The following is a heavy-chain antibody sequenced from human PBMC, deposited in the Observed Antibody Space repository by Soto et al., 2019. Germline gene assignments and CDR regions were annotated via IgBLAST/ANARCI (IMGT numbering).Heavy chain of an antibody. D-gene: IGHD6-13*01. CDR2: IYYSGST. CDR1: GGSISSSSYY. Sequence: SETLSLTCTVSGGSISSSSYYWGWIRQPPGKGLEWIGSIYYSGSTNYNPSLKGRVTISVDTSKNQFSLKLSSVTAADTAVYYCARGQTGYSSSWYVSYWFDPWGQGTLVTVSS. CDR3: ARGQTGYSSSWYVSYWFDP. V-gene: IGHV4-39*07. J-gene: IGHJ5*02.